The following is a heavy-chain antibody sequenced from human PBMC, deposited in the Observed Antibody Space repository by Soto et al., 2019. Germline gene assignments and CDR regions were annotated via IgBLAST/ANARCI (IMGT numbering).Heavy chain of an antibody. D-gene: IGHD3-16*01. Sequence: ASVKVSCKASGYSFTNNDVSWVRQATGQGLEWMGRMNPGSGDTGYAQKFQGRVTMTRDISIATAYMELSSLRSDDTAIYYCARMETFGSLNWFDPWGQGTLVTVSS. V-gene: IGHV1-8*01. CDR2: MNPGSGDT. CDR1: GYSFTNND. CDR3: ARMETFGSLNWFDP. J-gene: IGHJ5*02.